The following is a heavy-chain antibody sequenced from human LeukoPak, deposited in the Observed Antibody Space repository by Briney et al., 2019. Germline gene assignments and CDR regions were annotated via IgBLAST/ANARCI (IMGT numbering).Heavy chain of an antibody. D-gene: IGHD3-10*01. Sequence: SETLSLTCTVSGASISGPTYYWGWIRQPPGKGREWIGSIYYSGSTYYNPSLKSRVTISVDTSKNQFSLKLSSVTATDTAVYYCARHPRYYYGWGRVYWGQGTLVTVSS. J-gene: IGHJ4*02. CDR2: IYYSGST. V-gene: IGHV4-39*01. CDR3: ARHPRYYYGWGRVY. CDR1: GASISGPTYY.